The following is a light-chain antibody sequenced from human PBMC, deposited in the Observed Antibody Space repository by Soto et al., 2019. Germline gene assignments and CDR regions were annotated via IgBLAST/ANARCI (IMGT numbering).Light chain of an antibody. V-gene: IGLV2-14*03. CDR3: IAFATSSTWV. CDR2: EVT. J-gene: IGLJ3*02. Sequence: QSALTQPASVSGSPGQSITISCTGTSSDVGVFNYVSWYQQHPGRVPKLLIYEVTHRPSGVSDRFSGSKSGNTASLTISMVRPDDESTYFCIAFATSSTWVFGGGTKLTVL. CDR1: SSDVGVFNY.